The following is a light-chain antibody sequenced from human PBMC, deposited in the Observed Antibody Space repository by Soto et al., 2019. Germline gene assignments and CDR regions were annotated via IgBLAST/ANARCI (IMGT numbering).Light chain of an antibody. CDR2: GAT. CDR1: QSVSSGY. J-gene: IGKJ2*01. CDR3: QQYGGSPLYT. V-gene: IGKV3-20*01. Sequence: EIVLTQSPGTLSLSPGERATLSCRASQSVSSGYLAWYQQKPGQAPRLLIYGATSRATGIPDRFSGSGSGTDFTLIISRLEPEDFAVYYCQQYGGSPLYTFGQGTKLEIK.